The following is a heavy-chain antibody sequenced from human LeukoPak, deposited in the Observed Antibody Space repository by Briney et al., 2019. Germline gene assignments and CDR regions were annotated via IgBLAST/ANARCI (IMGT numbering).Heavy chain of an antibody. CDR1: GFTFSSYW. CDR2: IKQDGSEK. Sequence: GKSLRLSCAASGFTFSSYWMSWVRQAPGKGLEWVANIKQDGSEKYYVDSVKGRFTISRDNAKNSLYLQMNSLRAEDTAVYYCARELITMIVVSSPYYYYYGMDVWGQGTTVTVSS. J-gene: IGHJ6*02. D-gene: IGHD3-22*01. V-gene: IGHV3-7*01. CDR3: ARELITMIVVSSPYYYYYGMDV.